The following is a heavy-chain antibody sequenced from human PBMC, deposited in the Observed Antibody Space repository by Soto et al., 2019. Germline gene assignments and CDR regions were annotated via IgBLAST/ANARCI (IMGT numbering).Heavy chain of an antibody. J-gene: IGHJ4*02. CDR1: GFIFSSYW. Sequence: EVQVMESGGGLVQPGGSLRLSCAPSGFIFSSYWMSWVRQPPGNGLEWVANINRDGSVRNYVDSVKGRFTISRDNAKNSAYLQMDSLRADDTAVYYCTSARSSVGAPGGFIEFWGQGTLVTVSS. CDR2: INRDGSVR. D-gene: IGHD1-26*01. CDR3: TSARSSVGAPGGFIEF. V-gene: IGHV3-7*03.